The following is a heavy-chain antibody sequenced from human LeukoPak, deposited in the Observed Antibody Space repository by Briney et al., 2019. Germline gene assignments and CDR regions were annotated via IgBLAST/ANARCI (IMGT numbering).Heavy chain of an antibody. J-gene: IGHJ4*02. CDR1: GGSISSYY. D-gene: IGHD3-10*01. V-gene: IGHV4-59*06. Sequence: SETLSLTCTVSGGSISSYYWSWIRQPAGKGLEWIGYIYYSGSTYCNPSLKSRLTLSVDTSKNQFSLKLSSVTAADTAVYYCARGHAYYYGSGTYGRFDYWGQGTLVTVSS. CDR2: IYYSGST. CDR3: ARGHAYYYGSGTYGRFDY.